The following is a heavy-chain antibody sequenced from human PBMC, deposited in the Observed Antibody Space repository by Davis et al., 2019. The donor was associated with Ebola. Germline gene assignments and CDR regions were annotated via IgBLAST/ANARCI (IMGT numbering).Heavy chain of an antibody. J-gene: IGHJ4*02. Sequence: SETLSLTCTVSNYSFVSAHHWGWIRQPPGKGLEWIGIIYDSGTPDYNPSPKSRVTISVDTSRNQFSLRLTSVTAADTAIYYCGRHTGGWSPFNYWGQGTLVTVSS. D-gene: IGHD6-19*01. CDR1: NYSFVSAHH. CDR2: IYDSGTP. V-gene: IGHV4-38-2*02. CDR3: GRHTGGWSPFNY.